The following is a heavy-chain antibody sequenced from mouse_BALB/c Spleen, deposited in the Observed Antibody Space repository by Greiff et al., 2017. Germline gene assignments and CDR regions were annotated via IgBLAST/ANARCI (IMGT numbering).Heavy chain of an antibody. CDR1: GFTFSSFG. CDR3: ARGGNHAMDY. D-gene: IGHD2-1*01. CDR2: ISSGSSTI. J-gene: IGHJ4*01. V-gene: IGHV5-17*02. Sequence: EVQLVESGGGLVQPGGSRKLSCAASGFTFSSFGMHWVRQAPEKGLEWVAYISSGSSTIYYADTVKGRFTISRDNPKNTLFLQMTSLRSEDTAMYYCARGGNHAMDYWGQGTSVTVSS.